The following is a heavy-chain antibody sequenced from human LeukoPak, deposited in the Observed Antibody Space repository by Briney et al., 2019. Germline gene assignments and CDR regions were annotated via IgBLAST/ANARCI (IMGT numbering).Heavy chain of an antibody. J-gene: IGHJ5*02. CDR2: INHSGST. CDR3: ASAPLGRWLVYWFVP. D-gene: IGHD6-19*01. V-gene: IGHV4-34*01. CDR1: GGSFSGYY. Sequence: SETLSLTCAVYGGSFSGYYWSGLRQPPGKGLEWIGEINHSGSTNYNPSLKSRVTISVDTSKNPFSLNLSSVTAADTAVYYCASAPLGRWLVYWFVPWGQRTLVTVSS.